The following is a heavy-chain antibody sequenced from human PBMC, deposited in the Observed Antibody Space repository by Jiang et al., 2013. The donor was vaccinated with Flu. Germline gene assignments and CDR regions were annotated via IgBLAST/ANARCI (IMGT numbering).Heavy chain of an antibody. CDR3: ARAENGYTLVY. V-gene: IGHV4-61*03. CDR2: VYFSGSA. CDR1: GGSISSSTYY. Sequence: KASETLSLTCTVSGGSISSSTYYWTWIRQTPGKGLEYIGYVYFSGSANYNPSLKSRVTISIDTSMNHFSLKLTSVTAADTAVYYCARAENGYTLVYWGQGTLVTVSS. D-gene: IGHD5-24*01. J-gene: IGHJ4*02.